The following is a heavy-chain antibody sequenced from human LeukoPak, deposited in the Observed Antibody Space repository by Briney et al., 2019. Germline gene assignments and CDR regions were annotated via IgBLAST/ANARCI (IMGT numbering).Heavy chain of an antibody. CDR1: GYTFTSYY. J-gene: IGHJ3*02. CDR3: ARAPNMVRGVIITVGAFDI. V-gene: IGHV1-46*01. CDR2: INPSGGST. Sequence: ASVKVSCKASGYTFTSYYMHWVRQAPGQGLEWMGIINPSGGSTSYAQKFQGRVTMTRYTSTSTVYMELSSLRSEDTAVYYCARAPNMVRGVIITVGAFDIWGQGTMVTVSS. D-gene: IGHD3-10*01.